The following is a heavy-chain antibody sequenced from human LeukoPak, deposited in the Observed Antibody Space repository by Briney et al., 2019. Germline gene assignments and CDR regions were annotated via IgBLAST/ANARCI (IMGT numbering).Heavy chain of an antibody. CDR1: NGSISRYDSY. J-gene: IGHJ3*02. CDR2: IYYGGST. Sequence: SETLSLTCTVSNGSISRYDSYCSWIRQPPGKGLDCIAYIYYGGSTDSTPSLKSRVTISVDTSKNQFSLRLTSVTAADTAVYYCARVSRGGSGSGAFDIWGQGTMVTISS. CDR3: ARVSRGGSGSGAFDI. D-gene: IGHD3-10*01. V-gene: IGHV4-30-4*01.